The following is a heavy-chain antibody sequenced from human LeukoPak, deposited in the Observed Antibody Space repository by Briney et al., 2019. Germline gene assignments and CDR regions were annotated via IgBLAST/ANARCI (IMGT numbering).Heavy chain of an antibody. D-gene: IGHD5-12*01. J-gene: IGHJ4*02. CDR2: INPNSGGT. CDR3: ARGTSGYSRDY. CDR1: GYTFNGYY. Sequence: ASVKVSCKASGYTFNGYYMHWVRQAPGQGREWMGRINPNSGGTNSAQKFQGRVTMIRDTSISTAYMDLSSLRSDDTAVYYCARGTSGYSRDYWGQGTLVTVSS. V-gene: IGHV1-2*06.